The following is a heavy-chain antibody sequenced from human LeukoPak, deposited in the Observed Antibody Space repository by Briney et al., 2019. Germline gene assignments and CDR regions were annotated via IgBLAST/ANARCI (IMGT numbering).Heavy chain of an antibody. D-gene: IGHD1-1*01. V-gene: IGHV4-59*05. CDR3: ARRTGGASFDY. J-gene: IGHJ4*02. CDR2: IYYSGST. Sequence: SETLSLTCTVSGGSISSYYWSWIRQPPGKGLEWIGSIYYSGSTYYNPSLKSRVTISVDTSKNQFSLKLSSVTAADTAVYYCARRTGGASFDYWGQGTLVTVSS. CDR1: GGSISSYY.